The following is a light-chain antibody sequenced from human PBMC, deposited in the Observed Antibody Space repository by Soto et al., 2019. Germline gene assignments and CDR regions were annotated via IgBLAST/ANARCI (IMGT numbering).Light chain of an antibody. J-gene: IGLJ1*01. Sequence: SALTQPRSVSGSPGQSVTISCTGTSSDVGGYNYVSWYQQHPGKAPKLMIYDVSKRPSGVPDRFSGSKSGNTASLTISGLQAEDEADYYCCSYAGSYTLVFGTGTKVTV. CDR1: SSDVGGYNY. CDR3: CSYAGSYTLV. V-gene: IGLV2-11*01. CDR2: DVS.